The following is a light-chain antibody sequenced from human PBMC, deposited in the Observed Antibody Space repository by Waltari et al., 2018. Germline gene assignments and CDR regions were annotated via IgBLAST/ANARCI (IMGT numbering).Light chain of an antibody. CDR2: DAS. Sequence: EIVMTHSPASLSVSPGEGATLPCRASQSVTRNLAWYQQKPGQDPRLVIYDASTRATGIPARFSGSGSGTEFSLTITSLQSEDFAIYYCQQYSDWPPFTFGPGTKLEIK. CDR1: QSVTRN. J-gene: IGKJ3*01. V-gene: IGKV3-15*01. CDR3: QQYSDWPPFT.